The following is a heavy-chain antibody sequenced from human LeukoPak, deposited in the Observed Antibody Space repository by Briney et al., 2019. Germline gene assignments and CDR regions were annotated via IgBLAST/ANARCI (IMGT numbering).Heavy chain of an antibody. V-gene: IGHV3-30-3*01. J-gene: IGHJ4*02. CDR3: ARDRLGVIFDY. D-gene: IGHD3-16*01. CDR1: GFTVSSNY. Sequence: GGSLRLSCVASGFTVSSNYMSWVRQAPGKGLEWVAVISYDGSNKYYADSVKGRFTISRDNSKNTLYLQMNSLRAEDTAVYYCARDRLGVIFDYWGQGTLVTVSS. CDR2: ISYDGSNK.